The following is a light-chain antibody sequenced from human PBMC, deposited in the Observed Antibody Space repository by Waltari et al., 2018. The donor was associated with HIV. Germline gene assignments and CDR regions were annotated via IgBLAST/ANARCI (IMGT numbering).Light chain of an antibody. V-gene: IGLV1-44*01. CDR2: SNN. CDR3: ATWDDSLNGVV. J-gene: IGLJ2*01. CDR1: SSNIGSNT. Sequence: QSVLTQPPSASGTPGQRVTISCSGSSSNIGSNTVNWYQHLPGTAPKVLIYSNNQRPSEGPDRVSGSQSGTSVSLAISGLQSEDEADYYCATWDDSLNGVVFGGGTKLTV.